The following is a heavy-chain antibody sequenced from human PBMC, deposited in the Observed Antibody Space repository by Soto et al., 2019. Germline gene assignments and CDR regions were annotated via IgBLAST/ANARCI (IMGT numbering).Heavy chain of an antibody. CDR2: IYYSGST. CDR3: ARERFLEWLTSGMDV. J-gene: IGHJ6*02. CDR1: GGSVSSGSYY. D-gene: IGHD3-3*01. Sequence: SETLSLTCTVSGGSVSSGSYYWSWIRQPPGKGLEWIGYIYYSGSTNYNPSLKSRVTISVDTSKNQFSLQLNSVTPEDTAVYYCARERFLEWLTSGMDVWGQGTTVTVSS. V-gene: IGHV4-61*01.